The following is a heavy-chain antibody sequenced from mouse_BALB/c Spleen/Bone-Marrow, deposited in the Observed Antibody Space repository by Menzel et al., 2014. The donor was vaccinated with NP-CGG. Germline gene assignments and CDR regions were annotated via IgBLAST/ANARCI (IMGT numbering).Heavy chain of an antibody. CDR3: ARSGKVRNDRDY. D-gene: IGHD2-2*01. CDR1: GYTFTDYA. Sequence: QVQLQQSGAELVRPGVSVKISCEGPGYTFTDYAIHWVKQSHAKGLEWIGHISSYYGDASYNQKFKGKATMTVDKSSSTAYSDLARLTSEDSAIYYCARSGKVRNDRDYWGQETSVTVSS. CDR2: ISSYYGDA. V-gene: IGHV1S137*01. J-gene: IGHJ4*01.